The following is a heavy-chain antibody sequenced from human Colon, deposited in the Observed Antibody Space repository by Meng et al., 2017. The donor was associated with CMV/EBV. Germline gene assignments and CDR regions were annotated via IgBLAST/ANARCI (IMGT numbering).Heavy chain of an antibody. J-gene: IGHJ4*02. CDR3: ATLRRIRGANYFDY. CDR2: LNPYSGDT. CDR1: GYTFTSYD. Sequence: QVQLVQSGAEVKKSGASVKVSCKASGYTFTSYDINWVRQATGQGLEWIGWLNPYSGDTGYAQRFHGRVTMTQNNSIGTAYMELSSLTSEDTAVYYCATLRRIRGANYFDYWGQGTLVTVSS. D-gene: IGHD3-10*01. V-gene: IGHV1-8*01.